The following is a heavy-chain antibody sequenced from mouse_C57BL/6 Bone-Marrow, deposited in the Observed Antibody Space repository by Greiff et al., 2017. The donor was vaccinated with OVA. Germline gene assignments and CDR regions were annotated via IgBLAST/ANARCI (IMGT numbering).Heavy chain of an antibody. J-gene: IGHJ3*01. V-gene: IGHV1-82*01. CDR3: ARTPNWSWFAY. CDR2: IYPGDGDT. Sequence: QVQLKQSGPELVKPGASVKISCKASGYAFSSSWMNWVKQRPGKGLEWIGRIYPGDGDTNYNGKFKGKATLTADKSSSTAYMQLSSLTSEDSAVDFCARTPNWSWFAYWGQGTLVTVSA. CDR1: GYAFSSSW. D-gene: IGHD4-1*02.